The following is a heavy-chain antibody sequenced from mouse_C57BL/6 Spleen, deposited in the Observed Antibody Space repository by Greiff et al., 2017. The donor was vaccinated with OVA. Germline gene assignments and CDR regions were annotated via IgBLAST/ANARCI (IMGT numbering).Heavy chain of an antibody. CDR3: ATNPHYGSSRGD. CDR2: IDPSDSYT. J-gene: IGHJ2*01. Sequence: QVQLQQPGAELVKPGASVKLSCKASGYTFTSYWMQWVKQRPGQGLEWIGEIDPSDSYTNYNQKFKGKATLTVDTSSSTAYMPLSSLTAEDSAGYDGATNPHYGSSRGDGGQGTTLTVSA. V-gene: IGHV1-50*01. D-gene: IGHD1-1*01. CDR1: GYTFTSYW.